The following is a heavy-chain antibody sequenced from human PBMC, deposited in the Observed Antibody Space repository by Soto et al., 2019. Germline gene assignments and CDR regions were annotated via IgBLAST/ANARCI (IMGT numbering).Heavy chain of an antibody. D-gene: IGHD3-3*01. J-gene: IGHJ4*02. CDR2: ISSNGVST. V-gene: IGHV3-64D*06. CDR3: VKDRFVNY. CDR1: GLSFNDYA. Sequence: GGSLRLSCSASGLSFNDYAMHWVRQAAGKGLKYVSSISSNGVSTYYADSVKGRFTISRDNSKNTLYLQMNSLRVEDTSVYYCVKDRFVNYWGQGALVTVSS.